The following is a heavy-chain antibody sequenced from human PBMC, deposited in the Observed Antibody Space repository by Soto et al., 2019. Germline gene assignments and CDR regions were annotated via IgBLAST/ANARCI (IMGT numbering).Heavy chain of an antibody. J-gene: IGHJ4*02. Sequence: ASVKVSCKASGYTFTSYYMHWVRQAPGQGLEWMGIINPSGGSTSYAQKFQGRVTMTRDTSTSTVYMELSSLRSEDTAVYYCARDPYDTAMEHYFDYWGQGTLVTVSS. CDR3: ARDPYDTAMEHYFDY. CDR2: INPSGGST. CDR1: GYTFTSYY. D-gene: IGHD5-18*01. V-gene: IGHV1-46*03.